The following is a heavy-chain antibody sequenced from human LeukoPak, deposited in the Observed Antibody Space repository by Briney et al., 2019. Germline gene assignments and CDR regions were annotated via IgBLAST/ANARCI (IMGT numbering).Heavy chain of an antibody. CDR1: GGSFSGYY. CDR3: ARVRYSYGYNYYYRLDV. D-gene: IGHD5-18*01. V-gene: IGHV4-34*01. J-gene: IGHJ6*02. Sequence: SETLSLTCAVYGGSFSGYYWSWIRQPPGKGLEWIGEINHSGSTNYNPSLKSRVTISVDTSKNQFSLKLSSVTAADTAVYYCARVRYSYGYNYYYRLDVWGQGTTVTVSS. CDR2: INHSGST.